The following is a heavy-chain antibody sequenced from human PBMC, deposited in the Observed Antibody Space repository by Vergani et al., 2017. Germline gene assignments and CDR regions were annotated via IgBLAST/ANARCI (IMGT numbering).Heavy chain of an antibody. J-gene: IGHJ6*02. CDR2: IRSSGSTI. D-gene: IGHD2-2*01. V-gene: IGHV3-11*01. Sequence: QVQLVESGGGLVKHGGSLRLSCAASGFTFSDYYLGWIRQAQGKGLEWVSYIRSSGSTIYYADSVKGRFTISRDNAKNSLYLQMNSLRAEDTAVYYCARVDVVPAAINYYYYGMDVWGQGTTVTVSS. CDR3: ARVDVVPAAINYYYYGMDV. CDR1: GFTFSDYY.